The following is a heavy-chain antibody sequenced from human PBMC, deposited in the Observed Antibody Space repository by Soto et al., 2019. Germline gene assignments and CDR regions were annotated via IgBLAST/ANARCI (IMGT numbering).Heavy chain of an antibody. CDR3: ATVFRSSNFNY. Sequence: PSETLSLTCAVSGGSISSGGYSWSWIRQPPGKGLEWIGYIYHSGSTYYNPSLKSRVTISVDRSKNQFSLKLSSVTAEDTAVHYCATVFRSSNFNYWGQGTLVTVSS. CDR2: IYHSGST. J-gene: IGHJ4*02. D-gene: IGHD3-10*02. V-gene: IGHV4-30-2*01. CDR1: GGSISSGGYS.